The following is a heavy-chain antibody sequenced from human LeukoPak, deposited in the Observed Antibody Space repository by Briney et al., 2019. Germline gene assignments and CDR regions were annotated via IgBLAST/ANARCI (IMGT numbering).Heavy chain of an antibody. D-gene: IGHD3-9*01. V-gene: IGHV3-21*06. CDR2: ISSSSSYI. CDR1: GFTLSSYT. CDR3: ARDTYDILTGYYKWAFDI. Sequence: GGSLRLSCAASGFTLSSYTMNWVRQAPGKGLEWVSSISSSSSYIYYADSVKGRFTISRDNAKNSLYLQMNSLRAEDTAVYYCARDTYDILTGYYKWAFDIWGQGTMVTVSS. J-gene: IGHJ3*02.